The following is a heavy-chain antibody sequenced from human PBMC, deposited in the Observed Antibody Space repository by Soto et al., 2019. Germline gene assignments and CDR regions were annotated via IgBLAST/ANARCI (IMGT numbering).Heavy chain of an antibody. Sequence: GGSLRLSCAASGFTFSSYAMHWVRQAPGKGLEWVAVISYDGSNKYYADSVKGRFTISRDNSKNTLYLQMNSLRAEDTAVYYCATRAFRFGRGAFDIWGQGTMVTVSS. J-gene: IGHJ3*02. D-gene: IGHD3-3*01. CDR2: ISYDGSNK. CDR1: GFTFSSYA. CDR3: ATRAFRFGRGAFDI. V-gene: IGHV3-30-3*01.